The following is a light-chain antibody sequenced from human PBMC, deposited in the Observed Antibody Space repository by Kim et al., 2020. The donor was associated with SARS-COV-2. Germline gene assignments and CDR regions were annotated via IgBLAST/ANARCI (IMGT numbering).Light chain of an antibody. Sequence: EIVLTQSPATLSLSPGERATLSCRASPSVGNYLGWYQQKPGQAPRLLIYGASNRATGIPARFSGSGSGTDFTLTISSLEPEDFAVYFCQQRADWHRDRTFGGGTKVDIK. CDR1: PSVGNY. CDR3: QQRADWHRDRT. V-gene: IGKV3-11*01. CDR2: GAS. J-gene: IGKJ4*02.